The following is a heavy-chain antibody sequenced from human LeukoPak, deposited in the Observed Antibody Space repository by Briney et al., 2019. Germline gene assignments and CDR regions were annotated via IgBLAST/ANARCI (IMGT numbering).Heavy chain of an antibody. D-gene: IGHD3-16*01. J-gene: IGHJ4*02. CDR2: IRFDETNI. CDR1: GFTFSRYG. CDR3: ARGGGYCNY. V-gene: IGHV3-30*02. Sequence: GGSLRLSCAASGFTFSRYGMNWVRQVPGKGLEWVAFIRFDETNIYYADSVKGRFAISRDNSKNTVYLQMNSLRAEDTAVYYCARGGGYCNYWGQGTLVTVSS.